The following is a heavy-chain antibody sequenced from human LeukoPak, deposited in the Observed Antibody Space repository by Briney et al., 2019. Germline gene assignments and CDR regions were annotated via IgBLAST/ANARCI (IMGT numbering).Heavy chain of an antibody. CDR1: GGTFSSYA. CDR3: ARDGIGSYSLDY. V-gene: IGHV1-69*05. Sequence: SVKVSCKDSGGTFSSYAISWVRQAPGQGLEWMGRIIPIFGTANYAQKFQGRVTITTDESTSTAYMELSSLRSEDTAVYYCARDGIGSYSLDYWGQGTLVTVSS. CDR2: IIPIFGTA. D-gene: IGHD4-11*01. J-gene: IGHJ4*02.